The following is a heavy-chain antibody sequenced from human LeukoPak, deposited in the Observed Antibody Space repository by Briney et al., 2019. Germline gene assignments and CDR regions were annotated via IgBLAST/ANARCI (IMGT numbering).Heavy chain of an antibody. CDR3: TRDYGARDD. V-gene: IGHV3-21*06. CDR2: IGSSGSFE. J-gene: IGHJ4*02. Sequence: PGESLKISCAVSGFTFESTFMNWVRQAPGKGLEWVSSIGSSGSFEHYADSFKGRFTVSRDNTNNTLFLHMNGLRAEDSATYYCTRDYGARDDWGQGTPVTVSS. D-gene: IGHD4-17*01. CDR1: GFTFESTF.